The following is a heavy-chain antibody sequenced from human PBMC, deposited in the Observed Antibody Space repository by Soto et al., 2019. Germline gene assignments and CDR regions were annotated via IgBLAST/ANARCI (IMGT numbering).Heavy chain of an antibody. V-gene: IGHV1-2*04. CDR1: GYTFTGYY. CDR2: INPNSGGT. CDR3: ARGDKVVVVAATLYFDY. D-gene: IGHD2-15*01. Sequence: QVQLVQSGAEVKKPGASVKVSCKASGYTFTGYYMHWVRQAPGQGLEWMGWINPNSGGTNYAQKFQGWVTMTRDTSISTDYMELSRLRSDDTAVYYCARGDKVVVVAATLYFDYWGQGTLVTVSS. J-gene: IGHJ4*02.